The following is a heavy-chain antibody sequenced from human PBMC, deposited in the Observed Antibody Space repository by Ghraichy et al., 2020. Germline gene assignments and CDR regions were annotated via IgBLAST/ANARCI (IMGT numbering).Heavy chain of an antibody. Sequence: SETLSLTCTVSGGSMNIDDYYWAWIRQSPGKGLEWIGSIYYSGNTYYTWSLKSRVTITLDTSKNHFSLRLTSMTAADTAVYYCGRHHTYSWFVPWGQGTLVTVSS. CDR2: IYYSGNT. CDR1: GGSMNIDDYY. CDR3: GRHHTYSWFVP. D-gene: IGHD2-15*01. J-gene: IGHJ5*02. V-gene: IGHV4-39*01.